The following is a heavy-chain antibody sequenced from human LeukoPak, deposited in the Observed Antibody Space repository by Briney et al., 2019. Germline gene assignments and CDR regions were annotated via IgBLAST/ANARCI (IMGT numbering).Heavy chain of an antibody. CDR3: ATRKLGNDY. D-gene: IGHD7-27*01. CDR2: INHNGTT. Sequence: PSETLSLTCAAYGGSFNNSYWTWIRQSPGKGLEWIGEINHNGTTRYNKPLKSRVTISIDTSKNQFSPKLYAVTAADTAVYYCATRKLGNDYWGQGTLVTVSS. CDR1: GGSFNNSY. V-gene: IGHV4-34*01. J-gene: IGHJ4*02.